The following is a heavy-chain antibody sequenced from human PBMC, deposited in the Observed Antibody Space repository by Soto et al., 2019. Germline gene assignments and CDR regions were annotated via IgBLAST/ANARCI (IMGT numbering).Heavy chain of an antibody. J-gene: IGHJ5*02. V-gene: IGHV1-18*01. Sequence: GASVKVSCKASGYSFSTYGISWVRQAPGQGLEWMGWISGDNGNTNYAQNLQDRVTMTTDTSTSTAYMELRNLRSDDTAVYYCARDFRAYGGISVDPRAQGTLVTCSS. CDR1: GYSFSTYG. CDR3: ARDFRAYGGISVDP. D-gene: IGHD4-17*01. CDR2: ISGDNGNT.